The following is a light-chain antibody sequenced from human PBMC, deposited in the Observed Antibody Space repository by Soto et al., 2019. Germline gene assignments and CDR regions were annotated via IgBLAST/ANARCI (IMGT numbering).Light chain of an antibody. CDR2: DAS. V-gene: IGKV1-5*01. CDR1: QSIGRW. J-gene: IGKJ1*01. CDR3: QQYNSYSGT. Sequence: DIQMTQSPSSLSASVGDRVTITCRASQSIGRWLAWYQQKPGKAPKLLIYDASTLKSGVPSRFSGSGSGTEFTLTISSLQPDDFATYYCQQYNSYSGTFGQGTKVDIK.